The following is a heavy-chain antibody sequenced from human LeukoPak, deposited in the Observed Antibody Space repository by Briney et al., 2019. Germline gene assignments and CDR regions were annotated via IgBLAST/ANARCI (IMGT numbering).Heavy chain of an antibody. J-gene: IGHJ4*02. Sequence: SETLSLTCAVSGGSISSTTSYWGWIRQPPGKGLEWLGRIYYSGSTFYNPSLKSRVTISVDTPNNQFSLRLSSVTAADTAVYYCARHGSTDYFDYWGQGTLVTVSS. D-gene: IGHD2-2*03. CDR3: ARHGSTDYFDY. CDR2: IYYSGST. V-gene: IGHV4-39*01. CDR1: GGSISSTTSY.